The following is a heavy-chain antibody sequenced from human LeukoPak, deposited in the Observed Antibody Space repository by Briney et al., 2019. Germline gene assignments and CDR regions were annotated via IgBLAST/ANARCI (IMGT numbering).Heavy chain of an antibody. J-gene: IGHJ5*02. V-gene: IGHV5-51*01. CDR1: GYSFTSYW. D-gene: IGHD6-19*01. Sequence: GGPLKISSKGSGYSFTSYWIGWARPMPGKGLEWMGIIYPGDSDTRYSPSFQAQVTISADKSISTSSLPCSSLKASDTAMYYCARQRRSGWPFDLWGQGTLVTVSS. CDR2: IYPGDSDT. CDR3: ARQRRSGWPFDL.